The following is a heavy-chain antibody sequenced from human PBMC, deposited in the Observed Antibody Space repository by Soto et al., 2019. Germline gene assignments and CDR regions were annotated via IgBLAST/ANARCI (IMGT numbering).Heavy chain of an antibody. CDR3: ARRSGYCSSTSCYVDY. J-gene: IGHJ4*02. V-gene: IGHV4-39*01. CDR1: GGSISSSSYY. D-gene: IGHD2-2*01. CDR2: IYYSGST. Sequence: QLQLQESGPGLVKPSETLSLTCTVSGGSISSSSYYWGWIRQPPGKGLEWIGSIYYSGSTYYNPSLKSRVTISVDTSKNQFSLKLSSVTAADTAVYYCARRSGYCSSTSCYVDYWGQGTLVTVSS.